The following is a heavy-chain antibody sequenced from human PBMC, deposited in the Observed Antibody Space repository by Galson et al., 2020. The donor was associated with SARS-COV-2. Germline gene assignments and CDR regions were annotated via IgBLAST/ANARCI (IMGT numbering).Heavy chain of an antibody. CDR1: GDTIYSSSYY. D-gene: IGHD3-22*01. V-gene: IGHV4-39*07. J-gene: IGHJ5*02. Sequence: SETLSLTCIVSGDTIYSSSYYWGWIRQPPGKGLEWIGNIYYSGSTSYNPSLKSRVTISIDTSKNQFSLKVNSVTAADTAIYYCARYNYYDSSASYRGKDAWFDPWGRGALVTISS. CDR2: IYYSGST. CDR3: ARYNYYDSSASYRGKDAWFDP.